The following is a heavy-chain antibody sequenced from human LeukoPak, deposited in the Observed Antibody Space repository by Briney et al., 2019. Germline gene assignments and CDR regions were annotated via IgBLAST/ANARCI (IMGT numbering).Heavy chain of an antibody. J-gene: IGHJ4*02. CDR3: AKKGYFGGDCFDY. CDR2: ISDSGDST. Sequence: GGSLRLSCAASGFTFSTFAMSWVRQAPGKGLEWVSTISDSGDSTYYADSVKGRFAISRDNSKSTLYLQMNSLRAEDTAIYYCAKKGYFGGDCFDYWGQRTLVTVSS. D-gene: IGHD2-21*01. V-gene: IGHV3-23*01. CDR1: GFTFSTFA.